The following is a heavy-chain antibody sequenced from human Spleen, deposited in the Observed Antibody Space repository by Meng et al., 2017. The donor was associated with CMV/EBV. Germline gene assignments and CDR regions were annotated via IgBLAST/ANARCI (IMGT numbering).Heavy chain of an antibody. D-gene: IGHD6-25*01. CDR3: ARGAGADH. V-gene: IGHV1-3*04. CDR1: GYIFNNYP. J-gene: IGHJ4*02. CDR2: IITGNGTT. Sequence: NLSCKASGYIFNNYPIHWVRQTPGQGLEWMGWIITGNGTTKYSQRFQDRLTITRDTSANTVYMEVTSLTSEDTATYYCARGAGADHWGQGTLVTVSS.